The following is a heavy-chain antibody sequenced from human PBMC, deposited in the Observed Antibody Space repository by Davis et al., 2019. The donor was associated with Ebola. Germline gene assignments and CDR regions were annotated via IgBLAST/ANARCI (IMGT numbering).Heavy chain of an antibody. J-gene: IGHJ4*02. V-gene: IGHV3-23*01. Sequence: GESLKISCADSVITFSSYAMTWVRQAPGKGLEWVSAISGSGGSTYYADSVKGRFTISRDNAKNSLYLQMNSLRAEDTAVYYCAKDRRDTASFDYWGQGTLVTVSS. CDR3: AKDRRDTASFDY. CDR2: ISGSGGST. D-gene: IGHD5-18*01. CDR1: VITFSSYA.